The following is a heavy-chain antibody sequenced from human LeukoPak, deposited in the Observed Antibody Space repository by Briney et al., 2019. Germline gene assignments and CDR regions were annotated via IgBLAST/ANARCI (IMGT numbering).Heavy chain of an antibody. V-gene: IGHV3-23*01. CDR2: ISGSGGST. CDR3: AKGRIVVVVAANDY. J-gene: IGHJ4*02. CDR1: GFTFSSYG. Sequence: GGSLRLSCAASGFTFSSYGMTWVRQAPGKGLEWVSAISGSGGSTYYADSVKGRFTISRDNSKNTLYLQMNSLRAEDTAVYYCAKGRIVVVVAANDYWGQGTLVTVSS. D-gene: IGHD2-15*01.